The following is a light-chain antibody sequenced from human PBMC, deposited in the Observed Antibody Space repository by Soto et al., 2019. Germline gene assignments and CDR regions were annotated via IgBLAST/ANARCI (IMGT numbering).Light chain of an antibody. CDR2: KTS. J-gene: IGKJ2*01. V-gene: IGKV1-5*03. CDR3: QQYGSSPST. Sequence: DIQMTQSPSTLSASVGDRVTITCRASQTISTWLAWFQQKPGEAPKLLIYKTSHLESGVPSRFSGTGSGTEFTLSIINLQPDDFAVYYCQQYGSSPSTFGQGTKLEIK. CDR1: QTISTW.